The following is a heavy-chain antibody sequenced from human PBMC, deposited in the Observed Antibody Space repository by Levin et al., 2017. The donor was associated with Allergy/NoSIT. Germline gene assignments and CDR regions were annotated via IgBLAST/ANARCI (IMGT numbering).Heavy chain of an antibody. CDR2: ISGSGGST. V-gene: IGHV3-23*01. Sequence: GGSLRLSCEASGFTFSYYALAWVRQAPGKGLEWVSAISGSGGSTHHADSVKGRFVISRDTSKNTLYLQMTSLRAEDTAVYYRAKVTPERDEYYYCSMDVWGQGTTVTVSS. CDR3: AKVTPERDEYYYCSMDV. J-gene: IGHJ6*02. CDR1: GFTFSYYA. D-gene: IGHD4-11*01.